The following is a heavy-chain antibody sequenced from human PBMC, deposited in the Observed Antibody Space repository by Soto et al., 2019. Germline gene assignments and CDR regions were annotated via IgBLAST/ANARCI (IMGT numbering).Heavy chain of an antibody. Sequence: VQLVESGGGLVKPGGSLRLSCAASGFTFINTWMSWVRQAPGKGLAWVGRVKSKTDGGTTDYAPPVRVRFIISRDDSQKMVYLQMNSLKTEDSGVYFCTTGFSSGWFDYWGQGILVTVSS. CDR2: VKSKTDGGTT. CDR3: TTGFSSGWFDY. D-gene: IGHD6-19*01. J-gene: IGHJ4*02. CDR1: GFTFINTW. V-gene: IGHV3-15*01.